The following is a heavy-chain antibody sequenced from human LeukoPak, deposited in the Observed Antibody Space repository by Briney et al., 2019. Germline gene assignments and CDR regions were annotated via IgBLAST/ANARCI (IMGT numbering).Heavy chain of an antibody. V-gene: IGHV4-59*01. CDR3: ARVNRLTMIGSYYFDY. J-gene: IGHJ4*02. D-gene: IGHD3-22*01. CDR2: IYYSGST. CDR1: GGSISSYD. Sequence: SETLSLTCTVSGGSISSYDWSWIRQPPGKGLEWIGYIYYSGSTNYNPSLKSRVTISVDTSKNQFSLKLSSVTAADTAVYYCARVNRLTMIGSYYFDYWGQGTLVTVSS.